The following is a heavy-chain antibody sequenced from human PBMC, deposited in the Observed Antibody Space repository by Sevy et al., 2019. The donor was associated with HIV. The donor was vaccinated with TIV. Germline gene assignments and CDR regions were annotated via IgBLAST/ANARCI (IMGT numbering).Heavy chain of an antibody. V-gene: IGHV3-49*03. Sequence: GGSLRLSCTASGFTFGDYAMSWFHQAPGKGLEWVGFIRSKAYGGTTEYAASVKGRFTISRDDSKSIAYLQMNSLKTEDTALYYCTREIADYYDSSGYYAFDIWGQWTMVTVSS. CDR2: IRSKAYGGTT. CDR1: GFTFGDYA. J-gene: IGHJ3*02. CDR3: TREIADYYDSSGYYAFDI. D-gene: IGHD3-22*01.